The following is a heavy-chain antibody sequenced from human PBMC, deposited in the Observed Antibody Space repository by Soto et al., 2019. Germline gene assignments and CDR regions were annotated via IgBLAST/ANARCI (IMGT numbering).Heavy chain of an antibody. CDR2: ISGSGGST. CDR1: GFTFSSYA. CDR3: ARIVPNSEVVRGALDGYGDY. V-gene: IGHV3-23*01. Sequence: EVQLLESGGGLVQPGGSLRLSCAASGFTFSSYAMSWVRQAPGKGLEWVSAISGSGGSTYYADSVKGRFTISRDNSKNTLYLQMNSLRAEDTAVYYCARIVPNSEVVRGALDGYGDYWGQGTLVTVSS. D-gene: IGHD3-10*01. J-gene: IGHJ4*02.